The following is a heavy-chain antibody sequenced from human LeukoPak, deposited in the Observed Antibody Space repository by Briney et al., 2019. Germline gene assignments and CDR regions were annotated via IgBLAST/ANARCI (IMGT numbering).Heavy chain of an antibody. J-gene: IGHJ4*02. CDR3: ARVRGGWYFDY. Sequence: GGSLRLSCAASGFTVSTYYMSWVRQAPGKGLEWVSVIYSGGSTYYLDSVKGRFTISRDNSKTTLYLQMNSLRAEDTAVYYCARVRGGWYFDYWGQGTLVTVSS. CDR2: IYSGGST. CDR1: GFTVSTYY. D-gene: IGHD6-19*01. V-gene: IGHV3-53*01.